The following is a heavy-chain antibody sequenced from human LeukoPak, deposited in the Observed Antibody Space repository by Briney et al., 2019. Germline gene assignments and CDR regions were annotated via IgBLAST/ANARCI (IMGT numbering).Heavy chain of an antibody. J-gene: IGHJ3*02. Sequence: GGSLRLSCAASGFTFSSYGMHWVRQAPGKGLEWVAFIRYDGSNKYYADSVKGRFTIPRDNSKNTLYLQMNSLRAEDTAVYYCAKDKAIAARPNAFDIWGQGTMVTVSS. D-gene: IGHD6-6*01. V-gene: IGHV3-30*02. CDR3: AKDKAIAARPNAFDI. CDR1: GFTFSSYG. CDR2: IRYDGSNK.